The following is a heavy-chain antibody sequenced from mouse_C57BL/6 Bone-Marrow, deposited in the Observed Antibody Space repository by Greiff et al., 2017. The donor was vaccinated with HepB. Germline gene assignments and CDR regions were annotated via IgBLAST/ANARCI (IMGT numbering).Heavy chain of an antibody. Sequence: QVQLQQPGAELVRPGSSVKLSCKASGYTFTSYWMDWVKQRPGQGLEWIGNIYPSDSETHYNQKFKDKATLTVDKSSSTAYMQLSSLTSEDSAVYYCARCLYYFDYWGQGTTLTVSS. CDR2: IYPSDSET. V-gene: IGHV1-61*01. CDR1: GYTFTSYW. CDR3: ARCLYYFDY. J-gene: IGHJ2*01.